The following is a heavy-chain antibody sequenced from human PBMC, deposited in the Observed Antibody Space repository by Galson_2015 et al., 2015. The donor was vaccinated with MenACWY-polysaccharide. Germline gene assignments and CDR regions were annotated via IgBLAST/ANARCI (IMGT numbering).Heavy chain of an antibody. V-gene: IGHV1-8*01. CDR1: GYTFTSYD. CDR2: MNSNSGDT. CDR3: VRGPRNWGFDY. J-gene: IGHJ4*02. Sequence: SVKVSCKASGYTFTSYDINWVRQATGQGLEWMGWMNSNSGDTGYAQKFQGRVTMTRSTSISTAYMELGNLRSEDTAVYYCVRGPRNWGFDYWGQGTLVTVSS. D-gene: IGHD7-27*01.